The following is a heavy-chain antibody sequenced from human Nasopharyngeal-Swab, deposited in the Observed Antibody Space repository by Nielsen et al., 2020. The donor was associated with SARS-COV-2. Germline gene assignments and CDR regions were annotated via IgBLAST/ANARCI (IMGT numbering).Heavy chain of an antibody. Sequence: ASVKVSCKVSGYTLTELSMHWVRQAPGKGLEWMGGFDPEDGETIYAQKFQGRVTITADKSTSTAYMELSSLRSEDTAVYYCARASPPYYYYYCMDVWGKGTTVTVSS. CDR1: GYTLTELS. CDR3: ARASPPYYYYYCMDV. V-gene: IGHV1-24*01. CDR2: FDPEDGET. J-gene: IGHJ6*03.